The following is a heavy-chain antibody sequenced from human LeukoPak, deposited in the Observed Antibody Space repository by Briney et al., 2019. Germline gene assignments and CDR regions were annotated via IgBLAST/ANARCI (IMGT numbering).Heavy chain of an antibody. CDR3: ARALGYCSSGSNSCYRVFVH. CDR1: GFTFSSYA. J-gene: IGHJ5*02. D-gene: IGHD2-15*01. Sequence: PGGSLRPSCAASGFTFSSYAMHWVRQAPGKGLEWVSVISSDEKTKYYADSVKGRFSISRDISESTLYLQMNSLRAEDTAVYYCARALGYCSSGSNSCYRVFVHWGQGTLITVTS. V-gene: IGHV3-30*04. CDR2: ISSDEKTK.